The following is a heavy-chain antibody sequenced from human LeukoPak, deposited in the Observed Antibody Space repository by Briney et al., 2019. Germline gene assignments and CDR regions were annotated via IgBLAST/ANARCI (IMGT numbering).Heavy chain of an antibody. Sequence: GGSLRLSCAASGFTFSSYAMHWVRQAPGKGLEWVAVISYDGSNKYYADSVKGRFTISRDNSKNTLYLQMNSLRAEDTAVYYCARVLRRDGYTQGSWNYWGQGTLVTVSS. D-gene: IGHD5-24*01. CDR3: ARVLRRDGYTQGSWNY. CDR1: GFTFSSYA. J-gene: IGHJ4*02. CDR2: ISYDGSNK. V-gene: IGHV3-30-3*01.